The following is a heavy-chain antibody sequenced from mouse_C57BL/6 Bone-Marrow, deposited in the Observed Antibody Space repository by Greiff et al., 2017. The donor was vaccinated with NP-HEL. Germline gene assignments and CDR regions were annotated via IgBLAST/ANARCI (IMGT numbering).Heavy chain of an antibody. D-gene: IGHD1-1*01. V-gene: IGHV14-4*01. CDR1: GFNIKDDY. CDR3: TTGGSSPYAMDY. J-gene: IGHJ4*01. CDR2: IDPENGDT. Sequence: VQLQQSGAELVRPGASVKLSCTVSGFNIKDDYMHWVKQRPEQGLEWIGWIDPENGDTEYASKFQGKAPIPADTSSNTAYLQLSSLTSEDTAVDYCTTGGSSPYAMDYWGQGTSVTVSS.